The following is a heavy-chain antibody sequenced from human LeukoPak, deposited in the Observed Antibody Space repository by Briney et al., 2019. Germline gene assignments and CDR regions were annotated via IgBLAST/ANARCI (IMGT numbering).Heavy chain of an antibody. J-gene: IGHJ6*04. D-gene: IGHD5-12*01. CDR2: IYYSGST. V-gene: IGHV4-61*01. CDR3: ARKWLRSTPTNEYYYYGMDV. CDR1: GGSFSSGSYY. Sequence: SETLSLTCTVSGGSFSSGSYYWSWIRQPPGKGLEWIVYIYYSGSTNYNPSLKSRVTISVDTSKNQFSLKLSSVTAADTAVYYCARKWLRSTPTNEYYYYGMDVWGKGTTVTVSS.